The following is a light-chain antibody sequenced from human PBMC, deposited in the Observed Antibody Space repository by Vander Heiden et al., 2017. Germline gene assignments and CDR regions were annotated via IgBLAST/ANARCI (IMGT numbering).Light chain of an antibody. CDR2: KDS. Sequence: SYELTQHPSVSVSPGQTARINCSGDALPKQYAYWYQQKPGQAPVLVIYKDSERPSGIPERFSGSSSGTTVTLTISGVQAEDEADYYCQSADSSGTWVFGGGTKLTVL. CDR1: ALPKQY. CDR3: QSADSSGTWV. V-gene: IGLV3-25*03. J-gene: IGLJ3*02.